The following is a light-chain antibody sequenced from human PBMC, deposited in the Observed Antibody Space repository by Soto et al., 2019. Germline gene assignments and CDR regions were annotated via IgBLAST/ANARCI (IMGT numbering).Light chain of an antibody. CDR2: GAS. J-gene: IGKJ1*01. CDR3: QQSYNNPQT. Sequence: EILLTQYPGTLSLSPGERATLSCRASQSVSSRYLAWYQKKPGQAPRLLIYGASSRATGIPERLSGSGYETDLTLTISSMQPEDFETYYCQQSYNNPQTFGHGTKVDIK. CDR1: QSVSSRY. V-gene: IGKV3D-20*02.